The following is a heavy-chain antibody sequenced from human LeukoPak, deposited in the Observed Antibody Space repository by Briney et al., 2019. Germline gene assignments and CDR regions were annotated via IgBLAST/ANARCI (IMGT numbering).Heavy chain of an antibody. Sequence: GGSLRLSCAASGFAFSAYEMNWVRQAPGKGLEWVAYFAGSDTTIYYADSVRGRFTISRDNAKNALYLQMNSLRAEDTALYYCTTLGYHLDSGGQGTLVTVSS. CDR1: GFAFSAYE. D-gene: IGHD3-22*01. J-gene: IGHJ4*02. CDR2: FAGSDTTI. CDR3: TTLGYHLDS. V-gene: IGHV3-48*03.